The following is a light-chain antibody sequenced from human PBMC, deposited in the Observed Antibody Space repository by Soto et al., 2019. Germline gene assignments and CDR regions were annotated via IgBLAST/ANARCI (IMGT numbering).Light chain of an antibody. V-gene: IGKV1-5*01. J-gene: IGKJ3*01. CDR2: GAS. CDR3: EQRSATACT. CDR1: QSISSW. Sequence: VGRRVTNNYRASQSISSWLAWYQQKPGRAPKVLIHGASTMESGVPARFSASGSATDFTLLSCRLSAEDVVLYYGEQRSATACTFGPGTKVDIK.